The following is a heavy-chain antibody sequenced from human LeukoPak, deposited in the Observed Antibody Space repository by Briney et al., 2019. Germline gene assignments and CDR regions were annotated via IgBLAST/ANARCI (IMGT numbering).Heavy chain of an antibody. D-gene: IGHD5-12*01. Sequence: PGGSLRLSCAASGFTFSSYWMSWVRQAPGKGLEWVANIKQDGSEKYYVDSVKGRFTISGDNAKNSLYLQMNSLRAEDTAVYYCVRVANGATFDYWGRGTLVTVSS. CDR1: GFTFSSYW. CDR3: VRVANGATFDY. J-gene: IGHJ4*02. CDR2: IKQDGSEK. V-gene: IGHV3-7*01.